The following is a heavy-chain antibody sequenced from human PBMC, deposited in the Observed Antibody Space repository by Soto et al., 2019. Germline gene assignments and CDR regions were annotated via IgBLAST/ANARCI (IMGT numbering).Heavy chain of an antibody. J-gene: IGHJ6*03. D-gene: IGHD1-7*01. CDR1: GGSISSYY. CDR3: ARATTYYYYYYMDV. V-gene: IGHV4-59*01. CDR2: IYYSGST. Sequence: SETLSLTCTVSGGSISSYYWSCIRQPPGKGLEWIGYIYYSGSTNYNPSLKSRVTISVDTSKNQFSLKLSSVTAADTAVYYCARATTYYYYYYMDVWGKGTTVTVS.